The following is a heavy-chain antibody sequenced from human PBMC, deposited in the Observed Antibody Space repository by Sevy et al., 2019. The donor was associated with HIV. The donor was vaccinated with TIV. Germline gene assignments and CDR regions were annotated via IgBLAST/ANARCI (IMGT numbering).Heavy chain of an antibody. CDR2: ISAYNGDT. D-gene: IGHD1-26*01. Sequence: ASVQVSCKTSGYTFTSYIISWVRQAPGQGLEWMGRISAYNGDTKYAQKLQGRVTMTTDTSTSTAYMELRSLKSDDTAVYYCARAPSGSQGPGQYFHHWGQGTLVTVSS. CDR1: GYTFTSYI. CDR3: ARAPSGSQGPGQYFHH. V-gene: IGHV1-18*01. J-gene: IGHJ1*01.